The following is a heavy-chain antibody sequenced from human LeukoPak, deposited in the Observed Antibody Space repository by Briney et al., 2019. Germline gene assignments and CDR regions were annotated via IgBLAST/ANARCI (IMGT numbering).Heavy chain of an antibody. J-gene: IGHJ4*02. V-gene: IGHV4-31*03. CDR2: IYYSGST. CDR1: GGSISSGGYY. Sequence: SQTLSLTCTVPGGSISSGGYYWSWIRQHPGKGLEWIGYIYYSGSTYYNPSLKSRVTISVDTSKNQFSLKLSSVTAADTAVYYCAREVSAAGTVKWFDYWGQGTLVTVSS. CDR3: AREVSAAGTVKWFDY. D-gene: IGHD6-13*01.